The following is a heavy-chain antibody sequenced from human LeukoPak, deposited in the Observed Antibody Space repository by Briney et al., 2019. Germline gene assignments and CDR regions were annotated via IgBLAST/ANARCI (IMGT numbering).Heavy chain of an antibody. V-gene: IGHV3-21*01. D-gene: IGHD1-20*01. CDR3: ARSYNFPYYFDY. CDR1: GFTFSSYS. Sequence: KPGGSLRLSCAAPGFTFSSYSMNWVRQAPGKGLEWVSSISSSSSYIYYADSVKGRFTISRDNAKNSLYLQMNSLRAEDTAVYYCARSYNFPYYFDYWGQGTLVTVSS. CDR2: ISSSSSYI. J-gene: IGHJ4*02.